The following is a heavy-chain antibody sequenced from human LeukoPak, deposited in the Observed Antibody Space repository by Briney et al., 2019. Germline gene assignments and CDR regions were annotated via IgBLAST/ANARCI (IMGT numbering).Heavy chain of an antibody. CDR3: ARVSWFPGTSYYYMDV. CDR1: GGSFSGYY. J-gene: IGHJ6*03. Sequence: SETLSLTCAVYGGSFSGYYWSWIRQPPGKGLEWFGYVYDSGTTNYNPSLKSRVTISLDTSKHQFSLKLTSVTAADTSVYYCARVSWFPGTSYYYMDVWGKGTTVTVSS. V-gene: IGHV4-59*01. CDR2: VYDSGTT. D-gene: IGHD1-1*01.